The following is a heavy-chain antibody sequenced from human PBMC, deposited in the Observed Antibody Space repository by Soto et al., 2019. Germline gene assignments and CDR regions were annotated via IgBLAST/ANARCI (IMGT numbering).Heavy chain of an antibody. J-gene: IGHJ5*02. V-gene: IGHV4-30-4*01. CDR1: VGSISSGGYY. CDR3: AREKVYDLWSGYSHRWDWFDP. Sequence: SETLSLTCTVSVGSISSGGYYWSWIRQPPGKGLEWIGYLYYSGSTYYNPTLKSQDTISVDTSKNQFSLKLSSVTADDTAVYYCAREKVYDLWSGYSHRWDWFDPWGQGSMV. CDR2: LYYSGST. D-gene: IGHD3-3*01.